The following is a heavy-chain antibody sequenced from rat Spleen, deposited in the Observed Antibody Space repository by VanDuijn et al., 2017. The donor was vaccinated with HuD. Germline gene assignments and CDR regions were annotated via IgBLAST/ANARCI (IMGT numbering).Heavy chain of an antibody. CDR3: AKSGWGSFDY. D-gene: IGHD4-3*01. J-gene: IGHJ2*01. Sequence: EVQLVESGGGLVQPGRSMKLSCAASGFTFSNYGLAWVRQAPGKGLEWVASITNTGGSTYNPDSVKGRFTISRDNAKSSLYLQMDSLRSEDTSTYYCAKSGWGSFDYWGQGVMVTVSS. V-gene: IGHV5-25*01. CDR1: GFTFSNYG. CDR2: ITNTGGST.